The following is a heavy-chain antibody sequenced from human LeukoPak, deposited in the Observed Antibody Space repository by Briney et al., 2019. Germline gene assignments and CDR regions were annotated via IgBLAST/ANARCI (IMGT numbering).Heavy chain of an antibody. CDR3: AKDTNPEPITMIVVQIGGNAFDI. CDR2: ISGSGGST. CDR1: GFTFSSYG. Sequence: GGSLRLSCAASGFTFSSYGMSWVRQAPGKGLEWVSAISGSGGSTYYADSVKGRFTISRDNSKNTPYLQMNSLRAEDTAVYYCAKDTNPEPITMIVVQIGGNAFDIWGQGTMVTVSS. V-gene: IGHV3-23*01. D-gene: IGHD3-22*01. J-gene: IGHJ3*02.